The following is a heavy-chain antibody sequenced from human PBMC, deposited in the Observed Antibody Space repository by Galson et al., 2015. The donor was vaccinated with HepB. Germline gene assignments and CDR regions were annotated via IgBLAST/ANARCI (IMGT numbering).Heavy chain of an antibody. CDR1: GFTFTDYG. J-gene: IGHJ4*02. CDR3: ARDVCTGTTKRLDY. D-gene: IGHD1-1*01. V-gene: IGHV3-33*01. CDR2: IWYEGSIQ. Sequence: SLRLSCEASGFTFTDYGIHWVRQAPGKGLEWVAAIWYEGSIQSYADYVRGRVTISRDTTKNTLYLQMSTVRAEDTAVYYCARDVCTGTTKRLDYWGQGTLVTVSS.